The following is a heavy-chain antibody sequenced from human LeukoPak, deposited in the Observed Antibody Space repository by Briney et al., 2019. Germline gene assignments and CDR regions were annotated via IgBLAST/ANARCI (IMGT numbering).Heavy chain of an antibody. CDR1: WFPLDDYV. J-gene: IGHJ3*02. CDR3: AREGVGYYGSSGPGDAFDI. Sequence: GGPLRPSFASPWFPLDDYVMGLVRQAPGKGLGGVSGINWNGGSTGYADSVKVRFTISRDNAKNCLYLQMNSLRAEDTALYYCAREGVGYYGSSGPGDAFDIWGQGTMVTVSS. CDR2: INWNGGST. V-gene: IGHV3-20*03. D-gene: IGHD3-22*01.